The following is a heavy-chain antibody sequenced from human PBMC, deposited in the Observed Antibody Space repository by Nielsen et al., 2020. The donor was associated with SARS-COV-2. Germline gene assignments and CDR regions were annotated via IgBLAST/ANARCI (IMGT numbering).Heavy chain of an antibody. CDR3: ARHEGWYEQGGFDY. CDR1: GGFISSSSYY. D-gene: IGHD2-15*01. CDR2: IYYSGST. V-gene: IGHV4-39*01. J-gene: IGHJ4*02. Sequence: SETLSLTCTVSGGFISSSSYYWSWIRQPPGKGLEWIGSIYYSGSTYYNPSLKSRVTISVDTSKNQFSLKLSSVTAADTAVYYCARHEGWYEQGGFDYWGQGTLVTVSS.